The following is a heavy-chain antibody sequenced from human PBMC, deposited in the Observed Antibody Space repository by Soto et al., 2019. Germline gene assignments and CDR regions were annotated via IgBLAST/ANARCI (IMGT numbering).Heavy chain of an antibody. CDR1: GGSISSSSYY. J-gene: IGHJ4*02. D-gene: IGHD5-12*01. CDR2: IYYSGST. V-gene: IGHV4-39*01. Sequence: QLQLQESGPGLVKPSETLSLTCTVSGGSISSSSYYWGWIRQPPGKGLEWIGSIYYSGSTYYNPSLKSRVTISVDTSKNQFSLKLSSVTAADTAVYYCARHVFRSRGYDGKYYFDYWGQGTLVTVSS. CDR3: ARHVFRSRGYDGKYYFDY.